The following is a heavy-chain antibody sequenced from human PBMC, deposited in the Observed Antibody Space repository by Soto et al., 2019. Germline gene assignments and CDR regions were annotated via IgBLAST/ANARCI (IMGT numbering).Heavy chain of an antibody. Sequence: SETLSLTCALSGRSISSDGYSWSWIRQPPGKGLEWIGYIYHSGSTYYNPSLMSRVTISIDKYKNQFTLSLSSLAAADTAVYYCAGGSSGYWVYFDYWGQGTLVTVSS. CDR2: IYHSGST. J-gene: IGHJ4*02. D-gene: IGHD3-22*01. V-gene: IGHV4-30-2*01. CDR3: AGGSSGYWVYFDY. CDR1: GRSISSDGYS.